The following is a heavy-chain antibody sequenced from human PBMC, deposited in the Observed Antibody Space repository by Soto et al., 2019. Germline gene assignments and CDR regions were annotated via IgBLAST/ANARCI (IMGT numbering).Heavy chain of an antibody. CDR3: AGAAIHGSRGYSWFGP. CDR1: GGTFTSYA. J-gene: IGHJ5*02. D-gene: IGHD6-13*01. V-gene: IGHV1-69*01. Sequence: QVQLVQSGAEVKMPGSSVKVSCKTSGGTFTSYAINWVRQAPGQGLEWMGGIIPMIGTTNYAQKFKGRVTISADESTCTAYRGLSSLSSEDAAVYYWAGAAIHGSRGYSWFGPWGKGTLAPASP. CDR2: IIPMIGTT.